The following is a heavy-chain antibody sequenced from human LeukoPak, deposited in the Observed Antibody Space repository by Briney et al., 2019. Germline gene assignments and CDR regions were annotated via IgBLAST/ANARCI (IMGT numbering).Heavy chain of an antibody. J-gene: IGHJ3*02. Sequence: SETLSLTCTVSGGSISGYYWNWIRQPPGKGLEWIGHIYSSGSTSYYPSLKSRVTTSVDTSKKQISLRLSSVTAADTAMYYCARGGGYDASDYYYVHAFDIWGQGTMVTVSS. CDR3: ARGGGYDASDYYYVHAFDI. CDR2: IYSSGST. D-gene: IGHD3-22*01. V-gene: IGHV4-59*01. CDR1: GGSISGYY.